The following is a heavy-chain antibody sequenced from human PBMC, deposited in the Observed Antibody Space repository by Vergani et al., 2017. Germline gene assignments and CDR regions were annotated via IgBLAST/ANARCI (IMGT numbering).Heavy chain of an antibody. D-gene: IGHD5-18*01. CDR3: SRGRIQLWNNYYYYCMDV. CDR2: IIPIFGTA. Sequence: QVQLVQSGAEVKKPGSSVKVSCKASGGTFSSYAISWVRQAPGRGLEWMGRIIPIFGTANYAQKFQGRVTITADESTSTAYMELSSLRSEDTAVYYCSRGRIQLWNNYYYYCMDVWGQGTTVTVSS. J-gene: IGHJ6*02. CDR1: GGTFSSYA. V-gene: IGHV1-69*13.